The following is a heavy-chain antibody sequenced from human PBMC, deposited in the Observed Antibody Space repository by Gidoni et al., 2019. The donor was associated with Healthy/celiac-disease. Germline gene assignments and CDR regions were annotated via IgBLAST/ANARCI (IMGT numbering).Heavy chain of an antibody. CDR1: GYTFTGYY. CDR2: INLNSDGT. D-gene: IGHD3-16*01. J-gene: IGHJ4*02. CDR3: ARDLGGATGY. Sequence: QVQPVQSGAEVKKPGASVKVSCMASGYTFTGYYMHWVRQAPGQGLEWMGWINLNSDGTNYAQKFQGRVTMTRNTSISTAYMELSRLGSDDTAVYYCARDLGGATGYWGQGTLVTVSS. V-gene: IGHV1-2*02.